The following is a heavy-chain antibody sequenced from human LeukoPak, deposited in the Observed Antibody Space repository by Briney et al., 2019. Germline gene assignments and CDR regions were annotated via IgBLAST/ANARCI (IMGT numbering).Heavy chain of an antibody. CDR1: GGSISGSY. V-gene: IGHV4-59*01. J-gene: IGHJ5*02. Sequence: SETLSLTCTVSGGSISGSYWRWLRQPPGKGLEWIGYIYYSGSTNYNPSLKSRVTISVDTSKNQFSLKLSSVTAADTAVYYCARDRDSGSYYSWFDPWGQGTLVTVSS. CDR3: ARDRDSGSYYSWFDP. D-gene: IGHD1-26*01. CDR2: IYYSGST.